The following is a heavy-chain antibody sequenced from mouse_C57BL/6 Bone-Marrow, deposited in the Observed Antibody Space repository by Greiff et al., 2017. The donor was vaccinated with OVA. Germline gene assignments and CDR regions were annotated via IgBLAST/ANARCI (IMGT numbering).Heavy chain of an antibody. V-gene: IGHV2-9-1*01. CDR3: ARTYYGNSLYAMDY. Sequence: VQLVESGPGLVAPSQSLSITCTVSGFSLTSYAISWVRQPPGKGLEWLGVIWTGGGTNYNSALKSRLSISKDNSKSQVFLKMNSLQTDDTARYYCARTYYGNSLYAMDYWGQGTSVTVSS. CDR2: IWTGGGT. J-gene: IGHJ4*01. D-gene: IGHD2-10*01. CDR1: GFSLTSYA.